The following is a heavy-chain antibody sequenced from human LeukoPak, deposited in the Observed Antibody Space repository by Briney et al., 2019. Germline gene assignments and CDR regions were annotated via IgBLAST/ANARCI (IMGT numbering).Heavy chain of an antibody. J-gene: IGHJ4*02. Sequence: PGRSLRLSCAASGFTFSSYAMHWVRQAPGKGLEWVAVISYDGSNKYYADSVKGRFTISRDNSKNTLYLQMNSLRAEDTAVYYCARDLHYCSGGSCYDQFDYWGQGTLVTVSS. D-gene: IGHD2-15*01. CDR1: GFTFSSYA. CDR2: ISYDGSNK. CDR3: ARDLHYCSGGSCYDQFDY. V-gene: IGHV3-30-3*01.